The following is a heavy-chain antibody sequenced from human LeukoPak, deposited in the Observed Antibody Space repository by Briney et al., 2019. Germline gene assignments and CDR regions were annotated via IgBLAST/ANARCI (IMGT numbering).Heavy chain of an antibody. CDR3: ASHPSYDSSHSYSYGMDV. V-gene: IGHV4-59*01. CDR1: GGSISSYY. Sequence: SETLSLTCTVSGGSISSYYWSWIRQPPGKGLEWLGYVYDIGSTNYNPSLKSRVTISVDTSKDQFSLKLSSVTAADTAVYYCASHPSYDSSHSYSYGMDVWGQGTTVTVSS. J-gene: IGHJ6*02. CDR2: VYDIGST. D-gene: IGHD3-22*01.